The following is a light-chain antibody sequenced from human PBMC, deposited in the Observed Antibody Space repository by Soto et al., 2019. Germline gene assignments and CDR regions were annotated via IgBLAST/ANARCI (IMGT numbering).Light chain of an antibody. J-gene: IGKJ2*01. CDR2: GAS. V-gene: IGKV1-39*01. CDR1: QTISTY. CDR3: QQSYSSPLYT. Sequence: DIQMTQSPSSLSASVGDRVTITCRASQTISTYLNWYRQKPGKGPKLLIYGASSLQSGVPSRFSGSGSGTDFTLTISSLQPEDFATYFCQQSYSSPLYTFGQGTKLEI.